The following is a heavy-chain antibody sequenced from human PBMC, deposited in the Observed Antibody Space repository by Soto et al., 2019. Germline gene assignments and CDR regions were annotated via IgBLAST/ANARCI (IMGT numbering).Heavy chain of an antibody. CDR3: ATENFVVVIHNAFDL. J-gene: IGHJ3*01. Sequence: QVQLQESGPGLVRPSQTLSLTCTVSGGSVSSGSFYWNWIRQRPGKGLEWLGYIYARETAYYNPSLETRLTISLDTSKNHFSLKVTSVTPADTAVYYCATENFVVVIHNAFDLWGQATMVTVSA. CDR1: GGSVSSGSFY. V-gene: IGHV4-31*03. CDR2: IYARETA. D-gene: IGHD2-15*01.